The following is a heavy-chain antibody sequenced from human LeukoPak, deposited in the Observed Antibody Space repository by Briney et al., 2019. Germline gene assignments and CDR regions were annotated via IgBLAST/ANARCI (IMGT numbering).Heavy chain of an antibody. J-gene: IGHJ4*02. CDR2: IKQDGREK. CDR3: ARDREGILDY. CDR1: GFTFVRSW. Sequence: GGSLRLSCEASGFTFVRSWMHWVRQAPGKGLEWVAYIKQDGREKNYVDSVKGRFTISRDNAKNSLYLQMNTLRAEDTAVYYCARDREGILDYWGRGTLVTVS. V-gene: IGHV3-7*03.